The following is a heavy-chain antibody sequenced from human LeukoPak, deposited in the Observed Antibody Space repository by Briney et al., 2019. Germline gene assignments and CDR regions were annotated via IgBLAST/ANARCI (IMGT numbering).Heavy chain of an antibody. Sequence: ASVKVSCKASGGTFSSYAISWVRQAPGQGLEWMGGIIPIFGTANYAQKFQGRVTITADKSTSTAYMELSSLRSEDTAVYYCAKAISLGQLVSYNWFDPWGQGTLVTVSS. CDR2: IIPIFGTA. V-gene: IGHV1-69*06. CDR3: AKAISLGQLVSYNWFDP. D-gene: IGHD6-13*01. CDR1: GGTFSSYA. J-gene: IGHJ5*02.